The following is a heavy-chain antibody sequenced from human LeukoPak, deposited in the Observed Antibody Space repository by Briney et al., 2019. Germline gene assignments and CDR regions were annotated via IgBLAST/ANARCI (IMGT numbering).Heavy chain of an antibody. Sequence: SETLSLTCTVSGGSISTYYWSWIRQPAGKGLEWIGRIYTSGSTNYNPSLKSRVTISVDTSKNQFSLKLSSVTAADTAVYYCARGPIAARWVDYWGQGTLVTVSS. J-gene: IGHJ4*02. CDR3: ARGPIAARWVDY. CDR1: GGSISTYY. CDR2: IYTSGST. D-gene: IGHD6-6*01. V-gene: IGHV4-4*07.